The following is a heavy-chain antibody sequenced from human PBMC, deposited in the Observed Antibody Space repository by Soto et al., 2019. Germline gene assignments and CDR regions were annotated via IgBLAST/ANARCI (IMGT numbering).Heavy chain of an antibody. J-gene: IGHJ4*02. CDR2: ISAYNGNT. Sequence: ASVNVSCKASGYTFTSYGISWVRQAPGQGLEWMGWISAYNGNTNYAQKLQGRVTMTTDTSTSTAYMELRSLRSDDTAVYYCARGLYSGYSYGEFDYWGQGTLVTVSS. CDR3: ARGLYSGYSYGEFDY. D-gene: IGHD5-18*01. V-gene: IGHV1-18*04. CDR1: GYTFTSYG.